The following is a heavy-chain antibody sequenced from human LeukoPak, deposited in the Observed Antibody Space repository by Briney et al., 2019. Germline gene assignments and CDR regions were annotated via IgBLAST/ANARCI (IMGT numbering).Heavy chain of an antibody. CDR2: XYYSGST. CDR3: ARALRYGSGSYSSWFDP. V-gene: IGHV4-61*01. Sequence: KPSETLSLTCTVSGGSVSSGSYYWSWIRQPPGXXXXXXXXXYYSGSTNYNPSLKSRVTISVDTSKNQFSLKLSSVTAADTAVYYCARALRYGSGSYSSWFDPWGQGTLVTVSS. J-gene: IGHJ5*02. CDR1: GGSVSSGSYY. D-gene: IGHD3-10*01.